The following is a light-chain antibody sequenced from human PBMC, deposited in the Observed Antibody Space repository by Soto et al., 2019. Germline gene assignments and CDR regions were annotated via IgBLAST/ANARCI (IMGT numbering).Light chain of an antibody. CDR1: SSDVGSYKY. J-gene: IGLJ1*01. Sequence: QSALTQPASVSGSPVQSITISCTGTSSDVGSYKYVSWYQQHPGKAPKLMIYDVSNRPSGVSNRFSGSKSGNTASLTISGLRAEDEADYYCNSYTTISTLVFGTGTKVTVL. CDR2: DVS. CDR3: NSYTTISTLV. V-gene: IGLV2-14*03.